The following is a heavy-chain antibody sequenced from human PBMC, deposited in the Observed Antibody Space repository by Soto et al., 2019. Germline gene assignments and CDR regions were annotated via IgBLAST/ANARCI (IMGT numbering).Heavy chain of an antibody. CDR1: GYTLTKLS. CDR2: FDPEDGET. CDR3: ATVISTLTGPFDY. Sequence: ASVKVSCKVSGYTLTKLSMHWVRQAPGKGLEWMGGFDPEDGETIYAQKFQGRVTMTEDTSTDTAYMELSSLRSEDTAVYYCATVISTLTGPFDYWGQGTLVTVSS. J-gene: IGHJ4*02. D-gene: IGHD7-27*01. V-gene: IGHV1-24*01.